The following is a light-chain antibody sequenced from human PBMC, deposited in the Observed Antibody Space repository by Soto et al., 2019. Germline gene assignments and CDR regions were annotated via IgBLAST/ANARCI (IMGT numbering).Light chain of an antibody. CDR3: AAWDDSLNGLV. V-gene: IGLV1-44*01. J-gene: IGLJ1*01. CDR1: SSNIGSNT. Sequence: QSVLTQPPSASGTPGQRVTISCSGSSSNIGSNTVKWYQHLPGTAPKLLIYTNSQRPSGVPDRFSGSKSGTSASLAIRGLQSEDEADDYCAAWDDSLNGLVFGTGTKVTVL. CDR2: TNS.